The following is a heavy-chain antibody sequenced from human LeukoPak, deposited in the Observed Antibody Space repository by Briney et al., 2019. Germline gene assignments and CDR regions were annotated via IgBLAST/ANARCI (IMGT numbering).Heavy chain of an antibody. CDR3: AREYRRSGSRHFDY. Sequence: SETLSLNCTVSGGSISSYYWSWIRQPPGKGLEWIGYIYYSGSTNYNPSLKSRVTISVDTSKNQFSLKLSSVTAADTAVYYCAREYRRSGSRHFDYWGQGTLVTVSS. D-gene: IGHD6-19*01. J-gene: IGHJ4*02. CDR2: IYYSGST. V-gene: IGHV4-59*01. CDR1: GGSISSYY.